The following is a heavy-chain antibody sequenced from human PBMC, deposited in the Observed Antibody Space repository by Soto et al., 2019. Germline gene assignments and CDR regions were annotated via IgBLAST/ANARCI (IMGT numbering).Heavy chain of an antibody. Sequence: PSETLSLTCAVSGGSISSSNWWSWVRQPPGKGLEWIGEIYHSGSTNYNPSLKSRVTISVDKSKNQFSLKLSSVTAADTAVYYCASSVDKAMEHYFDYWGQGTLVTVSS. J-gene: IGHJ4*02. V-gene: IGHV4-4*02. D-gene: IGHD5-18*01. CDR1: GGSISSSNW. CDR2: IYHSGST. CDR3: ASSVDKAMEHYFDY.